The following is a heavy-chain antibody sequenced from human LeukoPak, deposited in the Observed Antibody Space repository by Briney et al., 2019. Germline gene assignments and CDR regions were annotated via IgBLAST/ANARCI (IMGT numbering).Heavy chain of an antibody. J-gene: IGHJ5*02. CDR3: ARDRCSGGSCYSTSKYNWFDP. D-gene: IGHD2-15*01. Sequence: SVKVSCKASGGTFSSYAISWVRQAPGQGLEWMGRIIPIFGTANYAQKFQGRVTITTDESTSTAYMELSGLRSEDTAVYYCARDRCSGGSCYSTSKYNWFDPWGQGTLVTVSS. CDR2: IIPIFGTA. CDR1: GGTFSSYA. V-gene: IGHV1-69*05.